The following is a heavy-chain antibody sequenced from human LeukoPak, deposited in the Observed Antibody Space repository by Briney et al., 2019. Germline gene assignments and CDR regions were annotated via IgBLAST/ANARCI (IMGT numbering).Heavy chain of an antibody. CDR2: ISAYNGNT. CDR3: ARVILSGYDFWSGYSLNWFDP. V-gene: IGHV1-18*01. D-gene: IGHD3-3*01. Sequence: GASVKVSCKASGYTFTSYGISWVRQAPGQGLEWMGWISAYNGNTNYAQKLQGRVTMTTDTSTSTAYMELRSLRSDDTAVYYCARVILSGYDFWSGYSLNWFDPWGQGTLVTVSS. J-gene: IGHJ5*02. CDR1: GYTFTSYG.